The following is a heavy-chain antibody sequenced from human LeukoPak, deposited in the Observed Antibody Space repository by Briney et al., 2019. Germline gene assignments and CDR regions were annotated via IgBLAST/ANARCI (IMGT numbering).Heavy chain of an antibody. V-gene: IGHV4-38-2*02. CDR2: IYHRGST. D-gene: IGHD1-7*01. Sequence: SETLSLTCTVSGYSISSGYYWDWIRQPPGKGLEWIGNIYHRGSTYYNPSLKSRVTISVDTSKNQFSLKLNSVTAADTAVHYCARRGNYDISTFDYWGQGTLVTVSS. CDR3: ARRGNYDISTFDY. CDR1: GYSISSGYY. J-gene: IGHJ4*02.